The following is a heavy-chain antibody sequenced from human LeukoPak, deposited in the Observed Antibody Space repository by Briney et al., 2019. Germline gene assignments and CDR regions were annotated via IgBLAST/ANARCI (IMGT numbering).Heavy chain of an antibody. CDR1: GYTFTSYY. Sequence: ASVTVSFTASGYTFTSYYMHWVRQAPGQGLEWMGIINPSGGSTSYAQKFQGRVTMTRDTSTSTVYMELSSLRSEDTAVYYCARGGTDYGFAFDIWGQGTMVTVSS. V-gene: IGHV1-46*01. CDR3: ARGGTDYGFAFDI. CDR2: INPSGGST. J-gene: IGHJ3*02. D-gene: IGHD4-17*01.